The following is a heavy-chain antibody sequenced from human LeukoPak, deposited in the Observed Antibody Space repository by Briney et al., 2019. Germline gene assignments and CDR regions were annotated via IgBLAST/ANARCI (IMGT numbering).Heavy chain of an antibody. Sequence: SETLSLTCTVSGGSISSGSYYWSWIRQPAGKGLEWIGRIYASGSTNYNPSLKSRVTISVDTSKNQFSLKLNSVTAADTAVYYCARGVATINFDYWGQGTLVTVSS. CDR3: ARGVATINFDY. CDR1: GGSISSGSYY. V-gene: IGHV4-61*02. CDR2: IYASGST. J-gene: IGHJ4*02. D-gene: IGHD5-24*01.